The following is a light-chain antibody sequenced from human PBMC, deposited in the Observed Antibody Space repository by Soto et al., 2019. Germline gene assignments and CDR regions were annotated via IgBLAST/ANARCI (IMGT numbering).Light chain of an antibody. J-gene: IGKJ1*01. CDR3: QHHDSCSGT. CDR1: QSVSSW. CDR2: GAS. Sequence: LSQSAATLCASVGGRVTITCRASQSVSSWLAWYQQNPGKAPKLLIYGASSLDTGVPSSFSGSGSGTEFTLTITNLQPDDFTTYNCQHHDSCSGTFGQGTKV. V-gene: IGKV1-5*01.